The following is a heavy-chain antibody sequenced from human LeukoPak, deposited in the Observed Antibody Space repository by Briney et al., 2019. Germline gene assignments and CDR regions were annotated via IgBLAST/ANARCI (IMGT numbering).Heavy chain of an antibody. Sequence: GGSLRLSCAASGFTFSSYGMHWVRQAPGKGLEWVAVISHDGSNIYYGDSVKGRFSISRDNSKNTLYLQMNSLRVEDTAVYYCAKARYYYDFWGWGQGTLVAVSS. CDR2: ISHDGSNI. CDR3: AKARYYYDFWG. V-gene: IGHV3-30*18. D-gene: IGHD3-3*01. J-gene: IGHJ4*02. CDR1: GFTFSSYG.